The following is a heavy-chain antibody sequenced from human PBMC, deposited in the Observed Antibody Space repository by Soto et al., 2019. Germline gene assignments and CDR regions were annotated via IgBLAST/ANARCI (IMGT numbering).Heavy chain of an antibody. Sequence: ASVKVSCKASGYSFTDYHIHWVRQAPGQGLEWLGRINPKSGGTSTAQKFQGWVTMTRDRSISTVYMELTRLRSDDTAVYFCARGHSTDCSNGVCSFFYNHEMDVWGQGXTVTVS. D-gene: IGHD2-8*01. CDR2: INPKSGGT. V-gene: IGHV1-2*04. J-gene: IGHJ6*02. CDR1: GYSFTDYH. CDR3: ARGHSTDCSNGVCSFFYNHEMDV.